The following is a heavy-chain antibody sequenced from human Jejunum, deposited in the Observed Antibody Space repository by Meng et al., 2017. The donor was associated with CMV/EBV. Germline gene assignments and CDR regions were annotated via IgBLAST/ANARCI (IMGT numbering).Heavy chain of an antibody. CDR1: GGYLSSRNW. D-gene: IGHD2-21*02. Sequence: VELQDWRPGLAEPSGSLSLTCAVSGGYLSSRNWWSWVRQRPGKGLEWIGEIYNSGSTNYNPSLKSRVTISVDESKNQFSLRLSSVTAADTAVYYCARVGAYCGGDCYHPRWGQGTLVTVSS. CDR2: IYNSGST. J-gene: IGHJ4*02. V-gene: IGHV4-4*02. CDR3: ARVGAYCGGDCYHPR.